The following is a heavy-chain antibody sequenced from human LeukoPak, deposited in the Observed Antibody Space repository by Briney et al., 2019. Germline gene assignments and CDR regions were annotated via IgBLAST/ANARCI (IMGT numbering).Heavy chain of an antibody. CDR2: INHSGST. Sequence: PSETLSLTCAVYGGSFSGYYWSWIRQPPGKGLEWIGEINHSGSTNYNPSLKSRVTISVDTSKNQFSLKLSSVTAADTAVYYCAADCSGGSCYPNWFDPWGQGTLVTVSS. CDR3: AADCSGGSCYPNWFDP. CDR1: GGSFSGYY. D-gene: IGHD2-15*01. J-gene: IGHJ5*02. V-gene: IGHV4-34*01.